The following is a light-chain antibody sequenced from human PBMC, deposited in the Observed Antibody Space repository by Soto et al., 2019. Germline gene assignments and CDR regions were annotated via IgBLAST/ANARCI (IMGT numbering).Light chain of an antibody. J-gene: IGKJ4*01. CDR3: QQYNSYSPLT. CDR2: KAS. Sequence: DIQMTQSPSTLSASVGDRVTITCRASQSISSWLAWYQQKPGKAPKLLIYKASSLESGVPSRFSGSGSGTEFTITISSLQPDDFATYYCQQYNSYSPLTFRGGTKVDIK. CDR1: QSISSW. V-gene: IGKV1-5*03.